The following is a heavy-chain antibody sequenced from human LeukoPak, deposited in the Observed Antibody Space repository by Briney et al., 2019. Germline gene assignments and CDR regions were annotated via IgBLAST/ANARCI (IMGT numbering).Heavy chain of an antibody. CDR2: IYHSGST. CDR1: GYSISSGYY. D-gene: IGHD5-12*01. Sequence: SETLSLTCTVSGYSISSGYYWGWIRQPPGKGLEWIGSIYHSGSTYYNPSLKSRVTISVDTSKNQFSLRLSSVTAADTAVYYCARVGYSGYDNRGSFDYWGQGTLVTVSS. J-gene: IGHJ4*02. V-gene: IGHV4-38-2*02. CDR3: ARVGYSGYDNRGSFDY.